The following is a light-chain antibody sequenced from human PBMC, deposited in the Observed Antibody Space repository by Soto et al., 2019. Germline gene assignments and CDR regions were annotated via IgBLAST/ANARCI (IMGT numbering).Light chain of an antibody. CDR2: GAS. CDR3: QQYGVSPLMFT. CDR1: QSVSNNY. Sequence: EIVLVQSPGTLSLSPGERATLSCRASQSVSNNYLAWYQQKPGQAPMLLIYGASSRATGVPDRFSGSGTGTDFSLTITRLEPEDFAVYDCQQYGVSPLMFTFGQGTKVGVK. J-gene: IGKJ2*01. V-gene: IGKV3-20*01.